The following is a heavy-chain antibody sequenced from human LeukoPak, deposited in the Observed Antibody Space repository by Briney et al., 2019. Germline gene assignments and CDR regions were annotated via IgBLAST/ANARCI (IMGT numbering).Heavy chain of an antibody. V-gene: IGHV4-59*08. J-gene: IGHJ4*02. CDR1: GGSINSYY. CDR3: VRHYGSGSYYS. CDR2: IYYSGST. Sequence: PSETLSLTCTVSGGSINSYYWSWIRQPPGKGLEWIGYIYYSGSTNYNPSLKSRVTISIDTSKNQFSLKLSSVTAADTAVYYCVRHYGSGSYYSWGQGTLVTVSS. D-gene: IGHD3-10*01.